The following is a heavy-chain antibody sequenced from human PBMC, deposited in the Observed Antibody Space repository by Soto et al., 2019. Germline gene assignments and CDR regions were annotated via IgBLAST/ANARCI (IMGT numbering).Heavy chain of an antibody. J-gene: IGHJ4*02. CDR3: ARGLGGARTYFDY. CDR1: GYTYTSYG. D-gene: IGHD3-10*01. CDR2: INAVNGNT. Sequence: SGYTYTSYGMHWVRQAPGQRLEWMGWINAVNGNTKYSQKFQGRVTITRDTSASTAYMELSSLRSEDTAVYYCARGLGGARTYFDYWGQGTLVTVSS. V-gene: IGHV1-3*01.